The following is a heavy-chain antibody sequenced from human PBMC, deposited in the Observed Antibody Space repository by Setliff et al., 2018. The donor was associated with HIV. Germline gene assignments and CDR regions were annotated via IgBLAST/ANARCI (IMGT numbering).Heavy chain of an antibody. CDR1: GSSISSYY. Sequence: PLETLSLTCTVSGSSISSYYWSWSRQPAGKGLEWIGRIYHSGSTYYNPSRKSRVTIAVDTAKNQVSLKLSSVTAADTAVYYCAREKYYSDTSGYYKNWGQGTMVTVSS. V-gene: IGHV4-4*07. D-gene: IGHD3-22*01. CDR2: IYHSGST. J-gene: IGHJ3*01. CDR3: AREKYYSDTSGYYKN.